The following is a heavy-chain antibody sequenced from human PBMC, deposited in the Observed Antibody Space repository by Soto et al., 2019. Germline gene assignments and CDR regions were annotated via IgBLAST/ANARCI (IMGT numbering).Heavy chain of an antibody. J-gene: IGHJ4*02. V-gene: IGHV5-10-1*01. CDR1: GYSFTSYW. CDR3: ATAGSWLSSFDY. D-gene: IGHD3-22*01. CDR2: IDPSDSYT. Sequence: GESLKISCKGSGYSFTSYWISWVRQMPGKGLEWMGRIDPSDSYTNYSPSFQGHVTISADKSISTAYLQWSSLKASDTAMYYCATAGSWLSSFDYWAREPWSPSPQ.